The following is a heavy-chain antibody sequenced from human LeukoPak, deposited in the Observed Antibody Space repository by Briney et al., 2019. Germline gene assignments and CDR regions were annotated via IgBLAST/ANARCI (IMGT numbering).Heavy chain of an antibody. Sequence: GGSLRLSCAASGFTFSSYGMHWVRQAPGKGLEWVAFIRYDGSNKYYADSVKGRFTISRDNSKNTLYLQMNSLRAEDTAVYYCAKEGRYGSGWYSYYYYYMDVWGKGTTVTISS. CDR1: GFTFSSYG. J-gene: IGHJ6*03. V-gene: IGHV3-30*02. CDR2: IRYDGSNK. D-gene: IGHD6-19*01. CDR3: AKEGRYGSGWYSYYYYYMDV.